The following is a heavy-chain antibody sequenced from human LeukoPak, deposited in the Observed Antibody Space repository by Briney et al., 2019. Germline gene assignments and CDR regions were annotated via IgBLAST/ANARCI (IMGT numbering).Heavy chain of an antibody. CDR2: INHSGST. CDR3: ARGLRPYDYVWGSYRPLYFDY. CDR1: GGSFSGYY. D-gene: IGHD3-16*02. J-gene: IGHJ4*02. Sequence: PSETLSLTCAVYGGSFSGYYWSWIRQPPGKGLEWIGEINHSGSTNYNPSLKSRVTISVDTSKNQFSLKLSSVTAADTAVYYCARGLRPYDYVWGSYRPLYFDYWGPGTLVTVSS. V-gene: IGHV4-34*01.